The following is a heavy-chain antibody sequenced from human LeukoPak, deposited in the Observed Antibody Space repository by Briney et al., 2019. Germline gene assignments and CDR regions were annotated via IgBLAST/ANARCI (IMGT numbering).Heavy chain of an antibody. D-gene: IGHD3-22*01. Sequence: ASVTVSCKASGYTFTSYGVSWVRQAPGQGLECMGWISAHDANTNYAQRLQGRVTMTTDTSTSTAYMELRSLRSDDTAVYYCARAGYYDTSGTTFFDHWGQGTLVTVSS. J-gene: IGHJ4*02. CDR1: GYTFTSYG. CDR3: ARAGYYDTSGTTFFDH. V-gene: IGHV1-18*01. CDR2: ISAHDANT.